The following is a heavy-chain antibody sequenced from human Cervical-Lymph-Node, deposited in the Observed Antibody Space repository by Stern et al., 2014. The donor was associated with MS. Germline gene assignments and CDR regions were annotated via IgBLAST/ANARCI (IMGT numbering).Heavy chain of an antibody. J-gene: IGHJ4*02. CDR2: IYWDDQK. Sequence: ESGPALVKPTQTLTLTCTFSGFSLSTSGLGVGWIRQPPREALEWLAYIYWDDQKRYSPSLKSRLTITKDTSKNQVVLTLTNVDPVDTATYYCAHRTAGPFDYWGQGTLVTVSS. CDR3: AHRTAGPFDY. CDR1: GFSLSTSGLG. V-gene: IGHV2-5*02.